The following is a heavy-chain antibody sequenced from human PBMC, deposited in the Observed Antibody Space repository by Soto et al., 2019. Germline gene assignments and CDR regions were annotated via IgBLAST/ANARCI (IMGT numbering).Heavy chain of an antibody. J-gene: IGHJ1*01. Sequence: ETLSLTCTVSGGSITGYYWSWIRQPPGKGLEWIGYISYSGNANYIPSLKSRVFMSVDTSKNQISLNVTSATAADTAVYYCARGVGSSPPRYWGQGTLVTVSS. V-gene: IGHV4-59*01. D-gene: IGHD1-26*01. CDR3: ARGVGSSPPRY. CDR2: ISYSGNA. CDR1: GGSITGYY.